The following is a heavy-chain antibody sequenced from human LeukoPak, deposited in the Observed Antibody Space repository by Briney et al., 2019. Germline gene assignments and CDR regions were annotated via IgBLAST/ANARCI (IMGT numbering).Heavy chain of an antibody. D-gene: IGHD3-10*01. CDR1: GGSISSYY. V-gene: IGHV4-59*01. Sequence: SETLSLTCTVSGGSISSYYWSWIRQPPGKGLEWIGYIYYSGSTDYNPSLKSRVTISVDTSKNQFSLKLSSVTAADTAVYYCARSGGSGILYYFDYWGQGTLVTVSS. CDR2: IYYSGST. CDR3: ARSGGSGILYYFDY. J-gene: IGHJ4*02.